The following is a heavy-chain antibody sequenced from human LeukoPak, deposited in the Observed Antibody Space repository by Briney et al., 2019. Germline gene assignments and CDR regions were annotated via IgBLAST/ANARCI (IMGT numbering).Heavy chain of an antibody. CDR3: ARDAVTYSSGWYTEFDY. V-gene: IGHV3-11*04. Sequence: GGSLRLSCAASGFTFSDYYMSWIRQAPGKGLEWVSYISSSGSTIYYADSVKGRFTISRDNAKNSLYLQMNSLRAEDTAVYYCARDAVTYSSGWYTEFDYWGQGTLVTVSS. CDR1: GFTFSDYY. CDR2: ISSSGSTI. D-gene: IGHD6-19*01. J-gene: IGHJ4*02.